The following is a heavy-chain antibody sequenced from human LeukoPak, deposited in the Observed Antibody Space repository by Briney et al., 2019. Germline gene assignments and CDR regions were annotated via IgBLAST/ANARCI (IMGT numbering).Heavy chain of an antibody. D-gene: IGHD3-3*01. V-gene: IGHV1-8*02. CDR2: MNPNSGNT. CDR3: ARGRYDFWSGYSTYGMDV. J-gene: IGHJ6*02. Sequence: WASVKVSCKASGYTFTSYGISWVRQAPGQGLEWMGWMNPNSGNTGYAQKFQGRVTMTRNTSISTAYMELSSLRSEDTAVYYCARGRYDFWSGYSTYGMDVWGQGTTVTVSS. CDR1: GYTFTSYG.